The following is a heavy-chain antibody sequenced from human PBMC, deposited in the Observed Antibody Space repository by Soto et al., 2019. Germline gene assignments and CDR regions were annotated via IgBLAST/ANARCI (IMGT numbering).Heavy chain of an antibody. Sequence: PSETLSLTCTGSGGSISNRNYFWGWIRQPPGKGLEWIGSLFYGGSSNYNPSLKSRVTMSVDTSRNQFFLKLSSVTAADTAVYYCARSCSGGSCFSSFDPWGQGTLVTVPQ. CDR1: GGSISNRNYF. D-gene: IGHD2-15*01. J-gene: IGHJ5*02. CDR3: ARSCSGGSCFSSFDP. CDR2: LFYGGSS. V-gene: IGHV4-39*01.